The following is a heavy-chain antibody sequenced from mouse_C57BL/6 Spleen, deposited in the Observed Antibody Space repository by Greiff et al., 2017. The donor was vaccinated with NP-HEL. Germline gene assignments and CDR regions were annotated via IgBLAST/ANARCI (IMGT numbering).Heavy chain of an antibody. Sequence: EVKLMESGGGLVQPGGSLKLSCAASGFTFSDYYMYWVRQTPEKRLEWVAYISNGGGSTYYPDTVKGRFTISRDNAKNTLYLQMSRLKSEDTAMYYCARPPSYYGSPSWFAYWGQGTLVTVSA. CDR3: ARPPSYYGSPSWFAY. CDR1: GFTFSDYY. CDR2: ISNGGGST. V-gene: IGHV5-12*01. D-gene: IGHD1-1*01. J-gene: IGHJ3*01.